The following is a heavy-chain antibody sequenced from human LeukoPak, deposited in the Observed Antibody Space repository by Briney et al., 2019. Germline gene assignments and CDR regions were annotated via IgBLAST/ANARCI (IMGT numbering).Heavy chain of an antibody. CDR2: IYSSGAT. D-gene: IGHD2/OR15-2a*01. V-gene: IGHV4-39*01. Sequence: SETLSLTCSVSGGSINSRNHYWGGIRQPPGKGLEGIASIYSSGATYYNPSHKSRVIISVDTSKNQNSLKLSPVTASDTAVYYCARHSMRYNWFDPWGQGTLVTVSS. CDR3: ARHSMRYNWFDP. CDR1: GGSINSRNHY. J-gene: IGHJ5*02.